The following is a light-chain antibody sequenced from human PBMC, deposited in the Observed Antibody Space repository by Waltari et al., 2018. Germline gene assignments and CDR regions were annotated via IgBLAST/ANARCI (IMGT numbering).Light chain of an antibody. CDR3: HQYNDWPPT. CDR2: GAA. Sequence: EVVMTQSPATLSVSPGERATLSCRPSQSVSTTLAWSQQKPGQAPRLLIYGAAVRATDIPARFSGSGSGTEFTLTISSLQSEDFAVYYCHQYNDWPPTFGQGTTVEIK. CDR1: QSVSTT. J-gene: IGKJ1*01. V-gene: IGKV3-15*01.